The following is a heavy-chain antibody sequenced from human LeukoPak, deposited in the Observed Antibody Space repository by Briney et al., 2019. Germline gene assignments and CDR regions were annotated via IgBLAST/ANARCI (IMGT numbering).Heavy chain of an antibody. V-gene: IGHV3-23*01. D-gene: IGHD2-8*01. Sequence: GGSLRLSCAASGFTFSSYAMSWVRQAPGKGLEWVSGISGSGGSTYYADSVKGRFTISRDKSKNTLCLQMNSLRAEDTAVYHCAKEDSWYYFDYWGQGTLVTVSS. CDR2: ISGSGGST. CDR3: AKEDSWYYFDY. J-gene: IGHJ4*02. CDR1: GFTFSSYA.